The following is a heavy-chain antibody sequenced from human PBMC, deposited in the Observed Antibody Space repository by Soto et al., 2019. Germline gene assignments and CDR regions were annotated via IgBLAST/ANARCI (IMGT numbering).Heavy chain of an antibody. Sequence: SSEASRYAFGVYVISWLRQATEQGLEWMGWISAYNSNTNYAQKLQGRVTMTTDTSTSTAYMELRSLRSDDTAVYYCAKDIVVVPAAVHAFDIWGQGTMVTVSS. CDR2: ISAYNSNT. CDR1: RYAFGVYV. D-gene: IGHD2-2*01. V-gene: IGHV1-18*01. J-gene: IGHJ3*02. CDR3: AKDIVVVPAAVHAFDI.